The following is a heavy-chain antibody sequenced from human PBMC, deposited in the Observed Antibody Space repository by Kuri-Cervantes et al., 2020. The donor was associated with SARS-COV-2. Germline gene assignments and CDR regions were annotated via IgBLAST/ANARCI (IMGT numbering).Heavy chain of an antibody. Sequence: SLKISCAASGFTFSSYAMHWVRQAPGKGLEWVAVISYDGSNKYYADSVKGRFTISRDNSKNTLYLQMNSLRAEDTAVYYCATEGGIDDPFDYWGQGTLVTVSS. J-gene: IGHJ4*02. D-gene: IGHD3-3*01. CDR3: ATEGGIDDPFDY. CDR1: GFTFSSYA. CDR2: ISYDGSNK. V-gene: IGHV3-30*04.